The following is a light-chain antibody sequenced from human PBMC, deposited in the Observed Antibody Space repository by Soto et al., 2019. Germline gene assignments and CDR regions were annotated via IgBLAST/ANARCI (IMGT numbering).Light chain of an antibody. CDR1: SSDGGGYNY. CDR2: DVS. CDR3: SSYTSSSIPYV. V-gene: IGLV2-14*01. Sequence: QSVLTQPASVSGSPGQSITISCTGTSSDGGGYNYVSWYQQHPGKAPKLMIYDVSNRPSGVSNRFSGSKSGNTASLTISELQAEDEADYYCSSYTSSSIPYVFGTGTKVTVL. J-gene: IGLJ1*01.